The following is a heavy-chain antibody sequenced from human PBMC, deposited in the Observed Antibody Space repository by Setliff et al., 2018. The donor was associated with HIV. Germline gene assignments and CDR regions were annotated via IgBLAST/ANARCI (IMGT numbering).Heavy chain of an antibody. D-gene: IGHD3-10*01. V-gene: IGHV3-11*01. CDR2: IPHTGGNVI. J-gene: IGHJ4*01. CDR3: ARDLAWPGYFDY. CDR1: GYSIGSGSF. Sequence: LSLTCAVSGYSIGSGSFWGWIRQPPGKGLEWIATIPHTGGNVIYYADSVKGRFTISRDNAKNSLFLQMNTLRAEDTAVYYCARDLAWPGYFDYWGRNAGHRSS.